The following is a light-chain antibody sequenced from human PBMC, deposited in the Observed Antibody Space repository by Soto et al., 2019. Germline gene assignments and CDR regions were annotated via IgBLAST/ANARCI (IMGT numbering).Light chain of an antibody. Sequence: DIQMTQSPSSLSASVGDTVTITCRASQSISVHLNWYQQKPGKVPKLLIYAASNLQSGVPSSFSGSGSETDFALTISSLQPEDFATYYCQQSYITPYTFGQGIKLQMK. V-gene: IGKV1-39*01. CDR3: QQSYITPYT. CDR2: AAS. CDR1: QSISVH. J-gene: IGKJ2*01.